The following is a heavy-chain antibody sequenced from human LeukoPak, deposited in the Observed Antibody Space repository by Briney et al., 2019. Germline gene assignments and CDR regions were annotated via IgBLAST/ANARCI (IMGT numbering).Heavy chain of an antibody. D-gene: IGHD2-8*01. CDR3: ATLNGPLFEY. CDR1: DFTFSSYW. J-gene: IGHJ4*02. CDR2: IHQHGNEK. Sequence: GGSLRLSCAASDFTFSSYWMSWVRQAPGKGLEWVASIHQHGNEKYFVDSVRGRFTISRDNAKNSLYLQMSSLRAEDTAVYYCATLNGPLFEYWGQGTLVTVSS. V-gene: IGHV3-7*01.